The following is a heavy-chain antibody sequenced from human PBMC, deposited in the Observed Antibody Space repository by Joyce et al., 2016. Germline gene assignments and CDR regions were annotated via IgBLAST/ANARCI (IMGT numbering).Heavy chain of an antibody. V-gene: IGHV3-15*01. CDR2: IKSKNDGGTL. CDR3: TTDPRY. Sequence: VQLVESGGGLVQPGESLRLSCGVSGLTFRTTWMSWVRQAPGKGLEWVGSIKSKNDGGTLDYIETVKGRFTVSRDDSTNAVYLQMDSLKIEDTAMYYCTTDPRYWGRGTLVTVSS. CDR1: GLTFRTTW. J-gene: IGHJ4*02.